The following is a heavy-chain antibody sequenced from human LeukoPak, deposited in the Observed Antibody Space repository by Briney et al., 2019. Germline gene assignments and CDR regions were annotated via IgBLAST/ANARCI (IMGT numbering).Heavy chain of an antibody. CDR1: GFTFSNYA. J-gene: IGHJ4*02. Sequence: GGSLRLSCAASGFTFSNYAMSWVRQAPGEGLEWVSAIVGSGSNTYYADSVKGRFTISRDNPKNTLYLQMNSLRAEDTAVYYCAKWGDYDILTGYYDSDYWGQGTLVTVSS. CDR3: AKWGDYDILTGYYDSDY. D-gene: IGHD3-9*01. V-gene: IGHV3-23*01. CDR2: IVGSGSNT.